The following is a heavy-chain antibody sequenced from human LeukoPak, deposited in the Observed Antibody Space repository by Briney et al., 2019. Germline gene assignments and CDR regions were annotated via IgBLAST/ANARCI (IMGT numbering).Heavy chain of an antibody. V-gene: IGHV4-59*11. CDR1: GDSIGSHY. J-gene: IGHJ3*02. Sequence: SETLSLTCTVSGDSIGSHYWSWIRQPPGKGLEWIGYIFYVGSTNYNPSLKSRVTISVDTSKNQFSLKLNSVTAADTAVYYCARYYYDSRGEAFDIWGQGTMVTVSS. CDR2: IFYVGST. CDR3: ARYYYDSRGEAFDI. D-gene: IGHD3-22*01.